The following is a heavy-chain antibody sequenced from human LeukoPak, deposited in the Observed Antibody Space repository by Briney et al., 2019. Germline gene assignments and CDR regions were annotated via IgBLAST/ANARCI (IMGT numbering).Heavy chain of an antibody. D-gene: IGHD5-12*01. Sequence: ASVKVSCKASGYTFTSYAMHWVRQAPGQRLEWMGWINAGNGNTKYSQEFQGRVTITRDTSASTAYMELSSLRSEDMAVYYCARGGNSGYEYPYYMDVWGKGTTVTVSS. CDR3: ARGGNSGYEYPYYMDV. J-gene: IGHJ6*03. V-gene: IGHV1-3*03. CDR1: GYTFTSYA. CDR2: INAGNGNT.